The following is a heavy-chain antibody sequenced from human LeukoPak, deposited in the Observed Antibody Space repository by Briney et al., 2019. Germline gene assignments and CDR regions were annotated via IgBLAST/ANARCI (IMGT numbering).Heavy chain of an antibody. J-gene: IGHJ6*03. CDR1: GGTFSSYA. V-gene: IGHV1-69*05. CDR3: ARGQVGATDFGYMDV. D-gene: IGHD1-26*01. CDR2: IIPIFGTA. Sequence: ASVKVSCKASGGTFSSYAISWVRQAPGQGLEWMGRIIPIFGTANYAPKFQGGVTITTDEATSTAYMELSSLRSEDTAVYYWARGQVGATDFGYMDVWGKRTTVTVSS.